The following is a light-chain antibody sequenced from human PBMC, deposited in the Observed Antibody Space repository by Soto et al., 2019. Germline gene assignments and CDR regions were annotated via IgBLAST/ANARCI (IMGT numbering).Light chain of an antibody. CDR1: QNVYFY. Sequence: EIVLTQSPATLSLSPGERATVSCRASQNVYFYLAWYQQKPGQAPRLLIYDASNRATGIPTRFSGSGSGTDFTPTISSLEPEDFAVYYCQQRTDWRLTFGGGTKVDIK. CDR2: DAS. CDR3: QQRTDWRLT. J-gene: IGKJ4*01. V-gene: IGKV3-11*01.